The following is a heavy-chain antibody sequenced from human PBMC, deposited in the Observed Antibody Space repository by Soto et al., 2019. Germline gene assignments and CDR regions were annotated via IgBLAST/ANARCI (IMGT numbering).Heavy chain of an antibody. CDR3: ARELVPLSNWFDP. CDR2: ISYDGSNK. Sequence: QVQLVESGGGGVQPGRCLRLSCAASGFTFSSYAMHWVRQAPGTGLEWVAGISYDGSNKYYADSVKGRFTISRDNSKNTLYLQMNSLRAEDTAVYYCARELVPLSNWFDPWGQGTLVTVSS. D-gene: IGHD6-13*01. V-gene: IGHV3-30-3*01. CDR1: GFTFSSYA. J-gene: IGHJ5*02.